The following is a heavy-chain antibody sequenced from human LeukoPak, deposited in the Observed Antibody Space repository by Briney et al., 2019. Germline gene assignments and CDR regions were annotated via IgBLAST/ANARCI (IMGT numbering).Heavy chain of an antibody. CDR3: ARGGSVATIDY. D-gene: IGHD5-12*01. CDR1: GFTFSSYW. V-gene: IGHV3-74*01. J-gene: IGHJ4*02. CDR2: INSDGSST. Sequence: VGSLRLSCAASGFTFSSYWMHWVRQAPGKGLVWVSRINSDGSSTSYADSVKGRFTISRDNAKNTLYLQMNSLRAEDTAVYYCARGGSVATIDYWGQGTLVTVSS.